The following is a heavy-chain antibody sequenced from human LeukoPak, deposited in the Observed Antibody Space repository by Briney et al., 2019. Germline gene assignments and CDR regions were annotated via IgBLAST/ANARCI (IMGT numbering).Heavy chain of an antibody. CDR2: ISGSGGST. D-gene: IGHD5-24*01. J-gene: IGHJ4*02. Sequence: GGSLRLSCAASGFTFSSYAMSWVRQAPGKGLEWVSAISGSGGSTYYAGSVKGRFTISRDNSKNTLYLQMNSLRAEDTAVYYCAKDRGRDGYNWQGNYWGQGTLVTDSS. V-gene: IGHV3-23*01. CDR3: AKDRGRDGYNWQGNY. CDR1: GFTFSSYA.